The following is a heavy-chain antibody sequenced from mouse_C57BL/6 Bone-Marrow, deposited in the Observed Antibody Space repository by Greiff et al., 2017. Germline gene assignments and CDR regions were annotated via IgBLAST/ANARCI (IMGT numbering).Heavy chain of an antibody. V-gene: IGHV1-64*01. D-gene: IGHD1-1*01. Sequence: QVQLQQPGAELVKPGASVKLSCKASGYTFTSYWMHWVKQRPGQGLEWIGMIHPNSGSTNYNEKFKSKATLTVDKSSSTAYMQLSSLTSEDSAVYYGARKCGRSGAMDYWGQGTSVTVSS. CDR1: GYTFTSYW. CDR3: ARKCGRSGAMDY. J-gene: IGHJ4*01. CDR2: IHPNSGST.